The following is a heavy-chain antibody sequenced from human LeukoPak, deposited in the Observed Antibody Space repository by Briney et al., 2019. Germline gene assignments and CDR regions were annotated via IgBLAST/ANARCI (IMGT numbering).Heavy chain of an antibody. CDR3: ARVGVDLWFDP. CDR1: GGTFSSYA. D-gene: IGHD3/OR15-3a*01. J-gene: IGHJ5*02. V-gene: IGHV1-69*05. Sequence: GSSVKVSCKASGGTFSSYAISWVRQAPGQGLEWMGRIIPIFGTANYAQKFQGRVTITTDESTSTAYMELSRLKSDDTAVYYCARVGVDLWFDPWGQGTLVTVSS. CDR2: IIPIFGTA.